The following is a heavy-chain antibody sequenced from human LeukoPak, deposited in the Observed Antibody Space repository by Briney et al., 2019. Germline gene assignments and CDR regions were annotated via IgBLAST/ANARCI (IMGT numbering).Heavy chain of an antibody. D-gene: IGHD5-24*01. Sequence: SETLSLTRAVFVGSFSGYYWTWIRQPPGKGLEWIGEINHSGSTNYNPSLKSRVTISVDTSKNQFSLKLSSVAAADTAVYYCARGRRDGYSGPWYFDLWGRGTLVTVSS. CDR3: ARGRRDGYSGPWYFDL. CDR2: INHSGST. CDR1: VGSFSGYY. V-gene: IGHV4-34*01. J-gene: IGHJ2*01.